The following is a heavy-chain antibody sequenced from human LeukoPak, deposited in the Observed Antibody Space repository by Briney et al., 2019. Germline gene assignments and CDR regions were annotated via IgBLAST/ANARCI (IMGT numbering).Heavy chain of an antibody. D-gene: IGHD6-19*01. CDR3: GRDLSGWYGPDY. Sequence: PGGSLRLSCAASGFTFSNYWMSWVRQAPGKGLEWVANIKQDGSVKQYVDSIKGRFTISRDNAKNSLYLQMDSLRAEDTALYYCGRDLSGWYGPDYWGQGTLVTVSS. V-gene: IGHV3-7*03. CDR1: GFTFSNYW. J-gene: IGHJ4*02. CDR2: IKQDGSVK.